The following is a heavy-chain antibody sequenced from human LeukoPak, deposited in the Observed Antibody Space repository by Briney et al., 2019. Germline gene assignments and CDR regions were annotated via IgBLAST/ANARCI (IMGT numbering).Heavy chain of an antibody. J-gene: IGHJ4*02. Sequence: SVKVSCKASGGTFSSYAISWVRQAPGQGLEWMGGIIPIFGTANYAQKFQGRVTITADESTSTAYMELSSLRSEDTAVYYCARDYSGSYTFDYWGQGTLVTVSS. D-gene: IGHD1-26*01. V-gene: IGHV1-69*13. CDR1: GGTFSSYA. CDR3: ARDYSGSYTFDY. CDR2: IIPIFGTA.